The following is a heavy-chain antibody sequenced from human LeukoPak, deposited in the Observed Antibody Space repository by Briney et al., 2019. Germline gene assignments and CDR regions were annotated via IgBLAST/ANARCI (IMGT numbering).Heavy chain of an antibody. J-gene: IGHJ3*02. CDR3: AKGTDAFDI. Sequence: PGRSLRLSCVASGFIFGDYAMHWVRHGPGEGLEWVSTINWNSRSTGYADSVKGRFTITRDNAKKSLYLQMNSLTTEDTALYYCAKGTDAFDIWGQGTVVTVSS. CDR1: GFIFGDYA. V-gene: IGHV3-9*01. CDR2: INWNSRST.